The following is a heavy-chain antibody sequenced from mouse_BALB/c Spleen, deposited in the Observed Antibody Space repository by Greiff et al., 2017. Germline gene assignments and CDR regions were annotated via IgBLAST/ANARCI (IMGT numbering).Heavy chain of an antibody. CDR1: GFTFSSYG. D-gene: IGHD1-2*01. CDR3: ARDKRAYYGYSYAMDY. J-gene: IGHJ4*01. CDR2: INSNGGST. Sequence: EVMLVESGGGLVQPGGSLKLSCAASGFTFSSYGMSWVRQTPDKRLELVATINSNGGSTYYPDSVKGRFTISRDNAKNTLYLQMSSLKSEDTAMYYCARDKRAYYGYSYAMDYWGQGTSVTVSS. V-gene: IGHV5-6-3*01.